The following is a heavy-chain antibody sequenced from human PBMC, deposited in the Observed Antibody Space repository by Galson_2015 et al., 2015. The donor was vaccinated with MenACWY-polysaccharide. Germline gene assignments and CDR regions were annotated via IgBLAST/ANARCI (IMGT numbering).Heavy chain of an antibody. D-gene: IGHD2-2*02. V-gene: IGHV3-23*01. CDR2: VSGSGGTT. Sequence: SLRLSCAASGLTFSSYVMTWVRQAPGKGLEWVSGVSGSGGTTDYADSVKGRLPISRDNSRSTGYLHMNSLRAEDTAVYYCATVPSAILGLNDHYYYGLEVWGQGTTVTVSS. CDR3: ATVPSAILGLNDHYYYGLEV. J-gene: IGHJ6*02. CDR1: GLTFSSYV.